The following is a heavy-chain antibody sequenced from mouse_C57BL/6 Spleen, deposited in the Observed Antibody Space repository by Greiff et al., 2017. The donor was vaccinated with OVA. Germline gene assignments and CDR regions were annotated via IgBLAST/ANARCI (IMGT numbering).Heavy chain of an antibody. V-gene: IGHV14-4*01. D-gene: IGHD5-5*01. CDR1: GFNIKDDY. Sequence: EVQLQQSGAELVRPGASVKLSCTASGFNIKDDYMHWVKQRPEQGLEWIGWIDPENGDTEYASKFQGKATITADTSSNTAYLQLSSLTSEDTAVYYCTSCYLYAMDYWGQGTSVTVSS. J-gene: IGHJ4*01. CDR3: TSCYLYAMDY. CDR2: IDPENGDT.